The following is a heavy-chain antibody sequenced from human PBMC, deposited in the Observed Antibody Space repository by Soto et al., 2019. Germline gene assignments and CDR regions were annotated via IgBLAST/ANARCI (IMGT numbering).Heavy chain of an antibody. CDR2: IIPILGIA. D-gene: IGHD1-26*01. CDR1: GGTFSSYT. V-gene: IGHV1-69*02. J-gene: IGHJ4*02. Sequence: GASVKVSCKASGGTFSSYTISWGLQAPGQGLEWMGRIIPILGIANYAQKFQGRVTITADKSTSTAYMELSSLRSEDTAVYYCASESISGDFAYWGQGTLVTVSS. CDR3: ASESISGDFAY.